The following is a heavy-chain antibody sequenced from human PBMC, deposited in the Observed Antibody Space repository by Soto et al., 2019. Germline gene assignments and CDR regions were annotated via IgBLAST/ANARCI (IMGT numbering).Heavy chain of an antibody. Sequence: QVPLVQSGAEVKKPGSSVTVSCKASGGTFSRYAIHWVRQAPGQGLEWMGGIIPMYGPAKYAQRFQGRVTITADESTTTVYMELTSLTSQDTAVYYCARVTSMVRGVIDNGFDPWGHGTLVTVSS. CDR1: GGTFSRYA. J-gene: IGHJ5*02. CDR2: IIPMYGPA. CDR3: ARVTSMVRGVIDNGFDP. D-gene: IGHD3-10*01. V-gene: IGHV1-69*01.